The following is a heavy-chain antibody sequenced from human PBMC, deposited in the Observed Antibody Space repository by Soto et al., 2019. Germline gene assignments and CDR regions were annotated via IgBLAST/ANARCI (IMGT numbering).Heavy chain of an antibody. D-gene: IGHD3-16*01. V-gene: IGHV2-26*01. CDR3: ARRHLAVAVSPGFDP. CDR1: GLSITDSELG. Sequence: QVTLKESGPVLVKPTETLTLRCTVSGLSITDSELGVRWIRQPPGKALEWLAHIDSSAEKSYRTFLKSRLTTSKDTSKSQIVLIMTNMDPADTATYYCARRHLAVAVSPGFDPWGQGILVTLSS. CDR2: IDSSAEK. J-gene: IGHJ5*02.